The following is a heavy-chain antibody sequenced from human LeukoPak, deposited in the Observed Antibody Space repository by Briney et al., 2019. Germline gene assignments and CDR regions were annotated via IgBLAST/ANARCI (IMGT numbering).Heavy chain of an antibody. V-gene: IGHV1-69*06. CDR2: IVPISDTT. J-gene: IGHJ6*04. CDR1: GDTSSTYA. Sequence: SVKVSCKASGDTSSTYAFNWVRQAPGQGLESTGGIVPISDTTNYAQTLQGRVTTTADKSTNTVYMELSSLTSEDTGVYYCARGASVRVVPMSYYYAMDVWGEGTTVIVSS. D-gene: IGHD2-2*01. CDR3: ARGASVRVVPMSYYYAMDV.